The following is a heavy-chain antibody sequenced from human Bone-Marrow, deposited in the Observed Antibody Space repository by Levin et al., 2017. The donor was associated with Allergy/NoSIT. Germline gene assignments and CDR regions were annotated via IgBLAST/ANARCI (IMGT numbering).Heavy chain of an antibody. J-gene: IGHJ5*02. CDR1: GFTFTSYG. V-gene: IGHV1-18*01. D-gene: IGHD6-13*01. CDR2: TNTYNGRA. CDR3: ARAGSSSWSTLFDP. Sequence: ASVKVSCKTSGFTFTSYGITWVRQAPGQGLEWMGYTNTYNGRANYAQRFQGRVTMTTDTPTTTAYMQLRRLTSDDTATYFCARAGSSSWSTLFDPWGQGTLVIVS.